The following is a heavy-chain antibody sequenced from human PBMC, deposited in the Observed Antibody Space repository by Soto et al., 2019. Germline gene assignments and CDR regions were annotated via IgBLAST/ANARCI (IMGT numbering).Heavy chain of an antibody. J-gene: IGHJ6*02. CDR3: AKARLYYYYGMDV. CDR2: IGADGDT. Sequence: EVQLVESGGGLVQTGGSLRLSCEGSGFSFSSYDMHWVRQVAGKRLEWVAAIGADGDTYYSGSVKGRLTISRENTKNSLYLQMNSLRTGDTGVYHCAKARLYYYYGMDVWGQGTMVTVSS. V-gene: IGHV3-13*01. CDR1: GFSFSSYD.